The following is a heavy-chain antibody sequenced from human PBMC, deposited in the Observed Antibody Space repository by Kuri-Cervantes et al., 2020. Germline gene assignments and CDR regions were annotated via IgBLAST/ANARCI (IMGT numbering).Heavy chain of an antibody. V-gene: IGHV4-34*01. Sequence: ESLKISCAASGFTFSDYYMSWIRQAPGKGLEWIGENHHRGYINYNPSLKSRVTISIDSSKNQFSLRLTSVTAADTAVYYCARGDTVPAARGQKRIDPWGPGTLVTVSS. CDR2: NHHRGYI. J-gene: IGHJ5*02. D-gene: IGHD2-2*01. CDR1: GFTFSDYY. CDR3: ARGDTVPAARGQKRIDP.